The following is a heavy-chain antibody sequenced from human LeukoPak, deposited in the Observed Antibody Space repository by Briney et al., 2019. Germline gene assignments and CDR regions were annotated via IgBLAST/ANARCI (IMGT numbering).Heavy chain of an antibody. J-gene: IGHJ4*02. CDR3: SKELSGWYFDY. Sequence: PGRSLRLSCAASGFTFSSYGMHWVRQAPGKGLEWVAVISYDGHNKFYADSVKGRSTLSRDNSKNTLYLQMNSLRAEDTAVYYCSKELSGWYFDYWGQGTLVTVSS. V-gene: IGHV3-30*18. D-gene: IGHD6-19*01. CDR1: GFTFSSYG. CDR2: ISYDGHNK.